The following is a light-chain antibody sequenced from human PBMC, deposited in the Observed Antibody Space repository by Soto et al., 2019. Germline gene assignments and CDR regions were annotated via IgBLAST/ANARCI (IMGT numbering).Light chain of an antibody. Sequence: EIVLTQSPGTLSLSPGERATLSCRASQSVSSNYITWYQQKPGQAPRRLIFGASSRATGIPDRFSGSGSGTDFTLTISRLEPEDFAVYFCQHYGTFGPGTKVDIK. CDR1: QSVSSNY. J-gene: IGKJ3*01. CDR2: GAS. V-gene: IGKV3-20*01. CDR3: QHYGT.